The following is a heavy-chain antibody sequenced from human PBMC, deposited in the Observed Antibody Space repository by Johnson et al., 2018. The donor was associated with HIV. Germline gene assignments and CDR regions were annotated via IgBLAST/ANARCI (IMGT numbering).Heavy chain of an antibody. CDR2: IYSGGST. J-gene: IGHJ3*02. CDR3: ARRTVSELGDAFDI. Sequence: VLLVESGGGLIQPGGSLRLSCAASGFTVSSNYMSWVRQAPGKGLEWVAVIYSGGSTYYADSVKGRFTISRDNSKNTLYLQMNSLRAEDTAVYYCARRTVSELGDAFDIWGQGTMVTVSS. V-gene: IGHV3-53*01. CDR1: GFTVSSNY. D-gene: IGHD7-27*01.